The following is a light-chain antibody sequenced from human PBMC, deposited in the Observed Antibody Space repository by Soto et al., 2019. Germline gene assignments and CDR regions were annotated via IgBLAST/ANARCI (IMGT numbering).Light chain of an antibody. CDR1: QTISSSD. CDR3: QQYDRSPWT. CDR2: GAS. J-gene: IGKJ1*01. Sequence: EIVLTQSPGTLSLSPGERATLSCRASQTISSSDLAWYQQKPGQAPRLLIYGASRRATGIPDRLSGSGSGTDFTLTISRLEPEDFAVYYCQQYDRSPWTFGQGTKVDIK. V-gene: IGKV3-20*01.